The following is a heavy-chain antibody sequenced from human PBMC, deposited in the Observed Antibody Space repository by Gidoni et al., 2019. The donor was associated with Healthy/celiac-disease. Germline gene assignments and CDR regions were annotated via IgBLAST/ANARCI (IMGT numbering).Heavy chain of an antibody. Sequence: QVQLVQSGAEVKKPGASVKVSCKASGYTFTGYYMHWVRQAPGQGLEWMGWINPNSGGTNYAQKFQGRVTIFRDTSISTAYMELSRLRSDDTAVYYCARVGLYYDSSGYLGYWGQGTLVTVSS. CDR1: GYTFTGYY. D-gene: IGHD3-22*01. CDR3: ARVGLYYDSSGYLGY. CDR2: INPNSGGT. J-gene: IGHJ4*02. V-gene: IGHV1-2*02.